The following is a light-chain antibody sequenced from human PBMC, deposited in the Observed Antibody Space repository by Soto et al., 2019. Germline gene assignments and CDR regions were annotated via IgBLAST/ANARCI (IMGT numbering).Light chain of an antibody. V-gene: IGKV3-20*01. Sequence: EIVLTQSPGTLSLSPGERATLFCRASQSVSSSYLAWYQQKPGQAPRLLIYGASSRATGIPDRFSGSGSGTDFTLTISGLEPEDFAVYYCQQYGSSRTFGQGTKVEIK. CDR3: QQYGSSRT. CDR2: GAS. CDR1: QSVSSSY. J-gene: IGKJ1*01.